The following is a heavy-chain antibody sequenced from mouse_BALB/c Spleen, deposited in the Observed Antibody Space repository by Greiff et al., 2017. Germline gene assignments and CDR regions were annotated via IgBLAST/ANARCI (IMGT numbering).Heavy chain of an antibody. V-gene: IGHV5-6-5*01. CDR1: GFTFSSYA. CDR2: ISSGGST. CDR3: ARGRINYFDD. Sequence: EVKLVESGGGLVKPGGSLKLSCAASGFTFSSYAMSWVRQTPEKRLEWVASISSGGSTYYPDSVKGRFTISRDNARNILYLQMSSLRSEDTAMYYCARGRINYFDDWGQGTTLTVSS. J-gene: IGHJ2*01.